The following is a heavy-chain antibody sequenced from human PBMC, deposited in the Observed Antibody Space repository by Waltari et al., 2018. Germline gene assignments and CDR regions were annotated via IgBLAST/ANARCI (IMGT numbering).Heavy chain of an antibody. D-gene: IGHD2-8*02. Sequence: QVQLQQWGAGLLKPSETLSLTCAVYGGSFSGYYWSWIRQPPGKGLEWIGEINHSRSTNYTPSLKSRVTISVDTSKNQFSLKLSSVTAADTAVYYCARADPLGYCTGGVCYGYWGQGTMVTVSS. V-gene: IGHV4-34*01. CDR1: GGSFSGYY. J-gene: IGHJ3*01. CDR2: INHSRST. CDR3: ARADPLGYCTGGVCYGY.